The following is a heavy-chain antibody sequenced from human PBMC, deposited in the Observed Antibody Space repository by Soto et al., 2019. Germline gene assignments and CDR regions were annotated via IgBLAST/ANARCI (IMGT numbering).Heavy chain of an antibody. CDR1: GYTFTSYG. CDR2: ISAYNGNT. D-gene: IGHD4-17*01. J-gene: IGHJ4*02. V-gene: IGHV1-18*01. CDR3: ARDSPYGDYVRRFDY. Sequence: ASVKVSCKASGYTFTSYGISWVRQAPGQGLEWMGWISAYNGNTNYAQKLQGRVTMTTDTSTSTAYMELRSLRSHDTAVYYCARDSPYGDYVRRFDYWGQGTLVTVSS.